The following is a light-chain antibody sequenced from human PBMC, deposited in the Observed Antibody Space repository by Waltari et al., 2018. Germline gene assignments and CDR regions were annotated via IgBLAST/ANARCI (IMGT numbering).Light chain of an antibody. CDR3: QQYNDYSGT. J-gene: IGKJ1*01. Sequence: DLQMTQSPSTLSASVGDRVTITCRASQSISSWLAWYQQKPGKAPKLLIYEASSLESGVPSRFSGGGYGKEFTLTISSLQPDDLATYYCQQYNDYSGTFGRGTKVEIK. CDR1: QSISSW. CDR2: EAS. V-gene: IGKV1-5*03.